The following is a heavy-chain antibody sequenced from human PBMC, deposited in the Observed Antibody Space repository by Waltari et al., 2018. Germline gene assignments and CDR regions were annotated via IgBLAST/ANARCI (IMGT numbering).Heavy chain of an antibody. CDR1: GYTFTGYY. CDR3: ARARVLYDSSGYVAFDI. J-gene: IGHJ3*02. D-gene: IGHD3-22*01. V-gene: IGHV1-2*04. CDR2: INPNSGGT. Sequence: QVQLVQSGAEVKKPGASVKVSCKASGYTFTGYYMHWVLQAPGQGLEWMGWINPNSGGTNYAQKFQGWVTRTRDTSISTAYMELSRLRSDDTAVYYCARARVLYDSSGYVAFDIWGQGTMVTVSS.